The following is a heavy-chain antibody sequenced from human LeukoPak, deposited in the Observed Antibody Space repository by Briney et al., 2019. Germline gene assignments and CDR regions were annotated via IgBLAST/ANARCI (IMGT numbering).Heavy chain of an antibody. J-gene: IGHJ4*02. CDR1: GFTFSSHW. D-gene: IGHD2-15*01. Sequence: PGGSLRLSCAASGFTFSSHWMSWLRQAPGKGLEWVINIKPDGGEIYSVDSVKGRFSISRDNAKNSLYLQMNSLRAEDTAVYFCARDLSGPSFYWGQGTLVTVSS. CDR2: IKPDGGEI. CDR3: ARDLSGPSFY. V-gene: IGHV3-7*01.